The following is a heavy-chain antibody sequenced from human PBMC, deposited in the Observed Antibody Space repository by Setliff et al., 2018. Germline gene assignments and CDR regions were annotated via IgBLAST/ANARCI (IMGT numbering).Heavy chain of an antibody. Sequence: KASETLSLTCTVSGGSISNYYWSWVRQPPGNGLEWIAYIFPTAGAIYNPSLQSRVTISVDTAKKQFSLKLNSVTAADTAIYYCARGGGRIRQLGATGVHTFDIWGQGTMVTVSS. CDR2: IFPTAGA. CDR1: GGSISNYY. V-gene: IGHV4-4*08. CDR3: ARGGGRIRQLGATGVHTFDI. D-gene: IGHD1-1*01. J-gene: IGHJ3*02.